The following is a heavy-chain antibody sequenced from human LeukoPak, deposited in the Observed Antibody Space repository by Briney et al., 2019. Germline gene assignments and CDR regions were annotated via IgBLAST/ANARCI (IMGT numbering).Heavy chain of an antibody. J-gene: IGHJ6*02. V-gene: IGHV3-30-3*01. CDR3: ARDRNIRSGYYFLDV. CDR2: ISYDGSNK. CDR1: GFTFSSYV. Sequence: PGGSLRLSCAASGFTFSSYVMHWVRQAPGKGLEWVAVISYDGSNKYYADSVKGRFTISRDNSKNTLYLQMNSLRAEDTAVYYCARDRNIRSGYYFLDVWGQGTTVTVSS. D-gene: IGHD3-22*01.